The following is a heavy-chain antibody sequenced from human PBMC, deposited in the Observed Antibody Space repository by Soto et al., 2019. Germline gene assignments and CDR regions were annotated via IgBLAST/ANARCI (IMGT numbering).Heavy chain of an antibody. CDR3: ARGLYGAYGQDF. CDR2: SRGDEITT. D-gene: IGHD4-17*01. V-gene: IGHV3-74*03. Sequence: EVQLVESGENLVQPGGSLRLSCAASGFTFSNYWIHWVRQAPGKGLVWGSRSRGDEITTTYADAVKGRFTISRDNAKNTVCLQMHSLRDEDTALYYCARGLYGAYGQDFWGQGILVTVSS. J-gene: IGHJ4*02. CDR1: GFTFSNYW.